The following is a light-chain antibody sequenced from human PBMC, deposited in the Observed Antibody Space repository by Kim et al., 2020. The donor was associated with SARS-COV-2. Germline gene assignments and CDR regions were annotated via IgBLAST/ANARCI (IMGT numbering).Light chain of an antibody. Sequence: ATLSWSPGERATLSCRASQKINNYLAWYQQRPGQAPRLLIYDASNRAIGIPARFSGSGSGTDFTLTISSLEPEDFAVYYCQVPGTFGPGTKVDIK. CDR1: QKINNY. V-gene: IGKV3-11*01. J-gene: IGKJ3*01. CDR3: QVPGT. CDR2: DAS.